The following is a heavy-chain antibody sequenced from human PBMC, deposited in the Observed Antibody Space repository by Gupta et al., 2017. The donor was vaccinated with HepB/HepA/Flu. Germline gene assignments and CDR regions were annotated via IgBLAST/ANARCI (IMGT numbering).Heavy chain of an antibody. V-gene: IGHV1-69*04. CDR2: IIPILGIA. CDR1: GGTFSSYA. CDR3: ARGTEPALWFGELSLDGYYYYGMDV. Sequence: ASGGTFSSYAISWVRQAPGQGLEWMGRIIPILGIANYAQQFQGRVTITAGNSTSTAYMELSSLRSEDTAVYYCARGTEPALWFGELSLDGYYYYGMDVWGQGTTVTVSS. D-gene: IGHD3-10*01. J-gene: IGHJ6*02.